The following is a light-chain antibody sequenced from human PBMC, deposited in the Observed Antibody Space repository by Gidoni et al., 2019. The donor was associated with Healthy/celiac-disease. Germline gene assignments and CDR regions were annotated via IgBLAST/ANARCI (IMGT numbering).Light chain of an antibody. J-gene: IGKJ1*01. Sequence: DIQMTQSPSTLSASVGDRVTITCRASQSITIWLAWYQQKPGKAPKLLIYDASSLESGVPSRFIGSGSGTEFTLTISSLQPDDFATYYCQQYNSYLWTFGQGTKVEIK. CDR3: QQYNSYLWT. CDR1: QSITIW. CDR2: DAS. V-gene: IGKV1-5*01.